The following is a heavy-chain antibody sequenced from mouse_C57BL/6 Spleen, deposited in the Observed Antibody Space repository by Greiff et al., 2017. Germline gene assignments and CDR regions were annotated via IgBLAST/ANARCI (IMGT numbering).Heavy chain of an antibody. Sequence: VQLQQPGAELVRPGSSVKLSCKASGYTFTSYWMDWVKQRPGQGLEWIGNIYPSDSETHYNQKFKDKATLTVDKSSSTAYMQLSSLTSEDSAVYYCARAQTASWFAYWGQGTLVTVSA. D-gene: IGHD3-2*01. CDR3: ARAQTASWFAY. CDR2: IYPSDSET. CDR1: GYTFTSYW. V-gene: IGHV1-61*01. J-gene: IGHJ3*01.